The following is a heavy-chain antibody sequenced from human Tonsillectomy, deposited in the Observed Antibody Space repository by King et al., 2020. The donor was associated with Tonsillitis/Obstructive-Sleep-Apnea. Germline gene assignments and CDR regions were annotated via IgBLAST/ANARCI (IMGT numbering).Heavy chain of an antibody. D-gene: IGHD1-14*01. J-gene: IGHJ6*04. V-gene: IGHV4-34*01. CDR1: GGFLSGYY. CDR2: INHYRTT. CDR3: ARGITTGSSYASQMDV. Sequence: VQLQQWGAGLLKPSETLSLTCAVYGGFLSGYYWNWIRQPPGKGLEWIGEINHYRTTNYNPSLGGRVTISVDTSKNQCSLNLKSENAADTAVYYCARGITTGSSYASQMDVWGKGTTVTVSS.